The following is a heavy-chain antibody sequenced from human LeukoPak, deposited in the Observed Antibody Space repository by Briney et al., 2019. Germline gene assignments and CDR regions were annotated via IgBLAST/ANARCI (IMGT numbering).Heavy chain of an antibody. J-gene: IGHJ3*02. CDR2: INAGNGHT. V-gene: IGHV1-3*01. CDR3: ARVRGGYCSSTSCQRDAFDI. Sequence: ASVKVSCKASGYIFTNYAMHWVRRAPGQRLEWMGWINAGNGHTKYSQKFQGRVTMTTDTSTSTAYMELRSLRSDDTAVYYCARVRGGYCSSTSCQRDAFDIWGQGTMVTVSS. CDR1: GYIFTNYA. D-gene: IGHD2-2*03.